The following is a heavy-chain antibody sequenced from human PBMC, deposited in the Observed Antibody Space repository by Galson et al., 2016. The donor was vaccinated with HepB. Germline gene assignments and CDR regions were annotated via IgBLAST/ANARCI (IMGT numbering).Heavy chain of an antibody. CDR2: ISAGGGTT. D-gene: IGHD2-2*01. J-gene: IGHJ4*02. Sequence: SLRLSCAASGFTFKTYAMSWVRQAPGKGLEWVSLISAGGGTTHYADSVKGRFTISRANPSKTLNLQMNSRRVDDTAVYYCARDHARARGSSSCFGGPGTLVIVSS. CDR1: GFTFKTYA. V-gene: IGHV3-23*01. CDR3: ARDHARARGSSSCF.